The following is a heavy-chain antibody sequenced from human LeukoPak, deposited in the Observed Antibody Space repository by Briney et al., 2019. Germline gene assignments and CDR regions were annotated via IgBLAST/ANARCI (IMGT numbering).Heavy chain of an antibody. CDR2: IRYDGSNK. CDR1: GFTFSSYG. J-gene: IGHJ4*02. Sequence: PGGSLRLSCAASGFTFSSYGMHWVRQAPGKGLEWVAFIRYDGSNKYYADSVKGRFTISRDNAKNSLYLQMNSLRAEDTAVYYCARDRRLAYYFDYWGQGTLVTVSS. D-gene: IGHD6-19*01. CDR3: ARDRRLAYYFDY. V-gene: IGHV3-30*02.